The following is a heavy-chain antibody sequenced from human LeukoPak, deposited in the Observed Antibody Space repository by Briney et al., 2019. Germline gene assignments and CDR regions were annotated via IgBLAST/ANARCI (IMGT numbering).Heavy chain of an antibody. D-gene: IGHD5-18*01. J-gene: IGHJ4*02. V-gene: IGHV3-23*01. Sequence: PGGSLRLSCAASGFTFSSYAMSWVRQAPGKGLEWVSAISGSGGSTYYADSVKGRFTISRDNSKNTLYPQMNSLRAEDTAVYYCAKDRLQLWLPSPGVYWGQGTLVTVSS. CDR1: GFTFSSYA. CDR3: AKDRLQLWLPSPGVY. CDR2: ISGSGGST.